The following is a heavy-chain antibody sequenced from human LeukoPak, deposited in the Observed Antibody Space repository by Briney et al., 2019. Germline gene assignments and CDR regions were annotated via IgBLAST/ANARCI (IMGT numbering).Heavy chain of an antibody. CDR3: ARGGSSSWLLDY. J-gene: IGHJ4*02. V-gene: IGHV4-39*01. CDR1: GGSISSSSYY. Sequence: SETLSLTCTVSGGSISSSSYYWGWIRQPPGKGLEWIGSIYYSGSTYYNPSLKSRVTISVDTSKNQFSLKLSSVTAADTAVYYCARGGSSSWLLDYWGQGTLVTVSS. CDR2: IYYSGST. D-gene: IGHD6-13*01.